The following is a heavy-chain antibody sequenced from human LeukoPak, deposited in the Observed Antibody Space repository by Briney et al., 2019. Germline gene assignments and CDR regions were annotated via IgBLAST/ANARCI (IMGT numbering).Heavy chain of an antibody. J-gene: IGHJ3*02. CDR2: FYSEDGGT. V-gene: IGHV1-24*01. Sequence: GGSVKVSCKGSGYTLTELSMHWVRQAPGKGLEWMGGFYSEDGGTIYAQKLQGRVTMTEDTSTDTAYMELSRLRSEDTAVYYCATIYTEGATRDAFDIWGQGTMVTVSS. CDR1: GYTLTELS. CDR3: ATIYTEGATRDAFDI. D-gene: IGHD1-26*01.